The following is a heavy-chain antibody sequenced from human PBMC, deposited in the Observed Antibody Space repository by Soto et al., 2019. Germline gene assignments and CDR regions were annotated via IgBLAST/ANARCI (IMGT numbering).Heavy chain of an antibody. CDR2: IYYSGST. CDR1: GGSISSGGYY. D-gene: IGHD3-10*01. V-gene: IGHV4-31*03. CDR3: ARVRGSGTGTLTNNWFDP. J-gene: IGHJ5*02. Sequence: SETLSLTCTVSGGSISSGGYYWSWIRQHPGKGLEWIGYIYYSGSTYYNPPLKSRVTISVDTSKNQFSLKLSSVTAADTAVYYCARVRGSGTGTLTNNWFDPWGQGTLVTVSS.